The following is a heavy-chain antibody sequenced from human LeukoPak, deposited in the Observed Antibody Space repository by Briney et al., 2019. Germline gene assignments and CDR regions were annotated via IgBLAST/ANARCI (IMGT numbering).Heavy chain of an antibody. D-gene: IGHD1-14*01. CDR1: GYTFTSYD. CDR3: ARSGPSGRDY. V-gene: IGHV1-8*03. CDR2: MNPNSGNT. J-gene: IGHJ4*02. Sequence: GASVTVSCKASGYTFTSYDINWVRQAAGQGLEWMGWMNPNSGNTVYAQKFQGRVTITRNTSISTAYMELSSLRSEDTAVYYCARSGPSGRDYWGQGTLVTVSS.